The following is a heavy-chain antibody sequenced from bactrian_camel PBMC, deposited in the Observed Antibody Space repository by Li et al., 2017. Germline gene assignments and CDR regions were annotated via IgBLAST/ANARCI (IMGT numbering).Heavy chain of an antibody. CDR2: IYTPTSAT. D-gene: IGHD2*01. CDR1: GPTAARTR. V-gene: IGHV3S63*01. J-gene: IGHJ6*01. CDR3: ATPPADSGGGPCPLNFGT. Sequence: HVQLVESGGGSVQAGGSLLLSCAASGPTAARTRIAWFRQAPGKEREGVAVIYTPTSATSYANSMGGRFTISQDNVKNTVYLQMDSLKLEDTGVYYCATPPADSGGGPCPLNFGTWSQGTQVTVSS.